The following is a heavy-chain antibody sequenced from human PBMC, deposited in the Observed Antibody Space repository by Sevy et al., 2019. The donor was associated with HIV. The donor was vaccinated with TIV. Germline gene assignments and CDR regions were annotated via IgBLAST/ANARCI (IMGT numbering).Heavy chain of an antibody. CDR1: GYTFTGYY. CDR3: ARAPPLTHWFDP. Sequence: ASVKVSCKASGYTFTGYYMHWVRQAPGQGLEWMGRINPNSGGTNYAQTFQGRVTMTRDTSISTAYMELSRLRSDDTAVYYCARAPPLTHWFDPWGQGTLVTVSS. CDR2: INPNSGGT. J-gene: IGHJ5*02. V-gene: IGHV1-2*06.